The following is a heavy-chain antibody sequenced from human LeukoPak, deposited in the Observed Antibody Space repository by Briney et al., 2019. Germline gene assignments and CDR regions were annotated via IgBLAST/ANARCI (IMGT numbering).Heavy chain of an antibody. CDR2: IYSNEST. V-gene: IGHV4-4*07. CDR1: GASFSSYY. Sequence: SETLSLTCTVSGASFSSYYWSWLRQPAGKGLERIGRIYSNESTDYNPSLKSRVTMSVDTSNNQCSLKLRAVPAADTAVYYCARDKVTMVRGVIITERKYYYMDVWGKGTTVTISS. D-gene: IGHD3-10*01. CDR3: ARDKVTMVRGVIITERKYYYMDV. J-gene: IGHJ6*03.